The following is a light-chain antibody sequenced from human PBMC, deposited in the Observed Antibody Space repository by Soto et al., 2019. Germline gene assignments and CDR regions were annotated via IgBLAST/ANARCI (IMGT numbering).Light chain of an antibody. Sequence: QSALTQPASVSGSPGQSITLSCTRTSSGVENYNLVSWYQHRPGTAPKLMIYEGSQRPSGVSDRFSGSKSGNTASLTISGLRAEDEADYYCSSYAGAVVFGGGTKLTVL. V-gene: IGLV2-23*01. CDR3: SSYAGAVV. CDR1: SSGVENYNL. CDR2: EGS. J-gene: IGLJ2*01.